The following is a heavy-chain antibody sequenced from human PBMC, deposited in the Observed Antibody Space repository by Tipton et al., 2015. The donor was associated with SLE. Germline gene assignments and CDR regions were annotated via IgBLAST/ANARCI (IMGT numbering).Heavy chain of an antibody. CDR3: AITTPGAYGSVNLLDY. V-gene: IGHV3-21*01. J-gene: IGHJ4*02. CDR2: ISSSSSYI. D-gene: IGHD3-10*01. CDR1: GFTFSSYS. Sequence: SLRLSCAASGFTFSSYSMNWVRQAPGKGLEWVSSISSSSSYIYYADSVKGRFTISRDNAKNSLYLQMNSLRAEDTAVYYCAITTPGAYGSVNLLDYWGQGTLVTVSS.